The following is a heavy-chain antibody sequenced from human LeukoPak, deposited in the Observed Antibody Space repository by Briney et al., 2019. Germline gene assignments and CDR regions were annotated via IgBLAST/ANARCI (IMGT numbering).Heavy chain of an antibody. Sequence: SETLSLTCTVSGGSISNYWSWIRQPPGKGLEWIGYIYYSGSTNYNPPLKSRVTISVDTSKNQFSLKLSSVTAADTAVYYCARDVGATPGYFAYWGQETLVTVSS. CDR3: ARDVGATPGYFAY. CDR1: GGSISNY. D-gene: IGHD1-26*01. CDR2: IYYSGST. J-gene: IGHJ4*02. V-gene: IGHV4-59*01.